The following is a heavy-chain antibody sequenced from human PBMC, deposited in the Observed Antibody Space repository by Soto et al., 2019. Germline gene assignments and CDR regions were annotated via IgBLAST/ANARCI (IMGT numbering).Heavy chain of an antibody. CDR1: GYTFTSYY. D-gene: IGHD1-20*01. V-gene: IGHV1-46*01. J-gene: IGHJ4*02. CDR2: INPSGGST. CDR3: ARNVNSGLDY. Sequence: QVQLVQSGADVKKTGASVKVSCKASGYTFTSYYIHWVRQAPGQGLEWMGFINPSGGSTSYAQQFQGRVTMTRETSTSTVYMELSSVRSEDTAMYYCARNVNSGLDYWGQGTLVTVSS.